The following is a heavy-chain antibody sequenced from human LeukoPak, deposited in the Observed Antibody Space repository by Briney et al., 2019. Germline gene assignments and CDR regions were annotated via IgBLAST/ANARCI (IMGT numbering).Heavy chain of an antibody. Sequence: GASVKVSCKASGYTFTGYYMHWVRQAPGQGLEWMGWINPNSGGTNYAQKFQGRVTMTRDTSISTAYMELNRLRSDDTAVYYCARERKMSNWFDPWGQGTLVTVSS. V-gene: IGHV1-2*02. J-gene: IGHJ5*02. CDR2: INPNSGGT. CDR1: GYTFTGYY. CDR3: ARERKMSNWFDP.